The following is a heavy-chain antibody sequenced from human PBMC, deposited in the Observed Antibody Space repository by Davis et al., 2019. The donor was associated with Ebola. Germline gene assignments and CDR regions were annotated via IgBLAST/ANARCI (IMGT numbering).Heavy chain of an antibody. CDR3: ATYFYDSSGYNHYYYYGMDV. V-gene: IGHV3-53*01. D-gene: IGHD3-22*01. J-gene: IGHJ6*04. Sequence: GESLKISCVASAFTVSSDYMSWVRQAPGKGLEWVSVIYSGGSTYYADPVKGRFTISRDNSKNTLHLQMNSLRDEDTAVYYCATYFYDSSGYNHYYYYGMDVWGKGTTVTVSA. CDR2: IYSGGST. CDR1: AFTVSSDY.